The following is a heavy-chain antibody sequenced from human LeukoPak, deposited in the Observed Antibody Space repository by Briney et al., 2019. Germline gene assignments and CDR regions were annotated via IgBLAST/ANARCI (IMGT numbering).Heavy chain of an antibody. Sequence: SVKVSCKASGGTFSSYAISWVRQAPGQGLEWMGGIIPIFGTANYAQKFQGRVTITADKSTSTAYMELSSLRSEDTAVYYCARGYCSGGSCYYYYYMDVWGKGTTVTVSS. CDR3: ARGYCSGGSCYYYYYMDV. J-gene: IGHJ6*03. D-gene: IGHD2-15*01. CDR1: GGTFSSYA. V-gene: IGHV1-69*06. CDR2: IIPIFGTA.